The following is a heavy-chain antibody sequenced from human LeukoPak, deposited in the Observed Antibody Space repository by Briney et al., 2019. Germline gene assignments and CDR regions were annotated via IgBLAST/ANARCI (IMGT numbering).Heavy chain of an antibody. Sequence: SQTLSLTCTVSGGSISPYSWSWIRQPPGKGLEWIGYIHYSGSTKDNPSVKSRVTISVDTSKNQFSLKLSSVTAADTAVYYCARERGSPGSVIDYWGQGTLVTVSS. V-gene: IGHV4-59*12. CDR3: ARERGSPGSVIDY. CDR2: IHYSGST. CDR1: GGSISPYS. J-gene: IGHJ4*02.